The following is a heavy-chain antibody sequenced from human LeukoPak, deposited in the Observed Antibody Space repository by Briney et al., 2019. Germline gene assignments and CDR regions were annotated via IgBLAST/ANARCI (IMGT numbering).Heavy chain of an antibody. CDR3: ARHPRIAVPPFYYYYMDV. J-gene: IGHJ6*03. CDR1: GGSLNGYY. V-gene: IGHV4-59*08. CDR2: IYHSGSV. Sequence: SETLSLTCTVSGGSLNGYYWSWIRQPLGKGLEWVGFIYHSGSVNHNPSLKSRATISVDTSKNQVSLKLTSVTAADTAVYYCARHPRIAVPPFYYYYMDVWGKGTTVTVSS. D-gene: IGHD6-6*01.